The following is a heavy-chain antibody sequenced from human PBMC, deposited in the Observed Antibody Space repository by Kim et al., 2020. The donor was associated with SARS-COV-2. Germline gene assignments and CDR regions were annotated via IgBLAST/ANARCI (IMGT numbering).Heavy chain of an antibody. CDR3: ARVDSGSYYRY. Sequence: TSYAQKFQGRVTMTRDTSTSTVYMELSSLRSEDTAVYYCARVDSGSYYRYWGQGTLVTVSS. V-gene: IGHV1-46*01. CDR2: T. D-gene: IGHD3-10*01. J-gene: IGHJ4*02.